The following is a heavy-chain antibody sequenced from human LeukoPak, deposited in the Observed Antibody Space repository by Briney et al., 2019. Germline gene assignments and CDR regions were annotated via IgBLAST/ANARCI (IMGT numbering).Heavy chain of an antibody. Sequence: PGGSLRLSCAASGFTFSSYWMSWVRQAPGKGLEWVANIKQDGSEKYYVDSVKGRFTISRDNAKNSLYLQMNSLRAEDTAVYYCARVAMVRGDYMDVWGKGTTVTVSS. J-gene: IGHJ6*03. CDR3: ARVAMVRGDYMDV. V-gene: IGHV3-7*01. CDR1: GFTFSSYW. D-gene: IGHD3-10*01. CDR2: IKQDGSEK.